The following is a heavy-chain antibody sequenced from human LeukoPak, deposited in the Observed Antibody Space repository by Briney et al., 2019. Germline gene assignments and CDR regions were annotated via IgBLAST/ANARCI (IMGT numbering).Heavy chain of an antibody. D-gene: IGHD2-15*01. CDR3: ASHCSGGSCFFDY. V-gene: IGHV3-11*04. Sequence: GGSLRLSCAASGFTFSDYYMSWIRQAPGKGLEWVSYISSSGNTIYYADSVKGRFTISRDNAKNSLYLQMNSLRAEDTAVYYCASHCSGGSCFFDYWGQGTLVTASS. CDR1: GFTFSDYY. CDR2: ISSSGNTI. J-gene: IGHJ4*02.